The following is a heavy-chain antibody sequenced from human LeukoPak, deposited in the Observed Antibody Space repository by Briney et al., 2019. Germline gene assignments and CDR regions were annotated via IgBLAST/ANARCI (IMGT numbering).Heavy chain of an antibody. CDR1: GGSFSGYY. CDR2: ISSGGNT. J-gene: IGHJ3*01. D-gene: IGHD3-9*01. Sequence: SETLSLTCAVSGGSFSGYYWTWIRQSPGKGLEWIGEISSGGNTNENPSPSLKSRVSISVDKSKNQFSLNLTSVTAADTAFYYCAHITIVPGGAFDLWGQGTMVTVSS. V-gene: IGHV4-34*01. CDR3: AHITIVPGGAFDL.